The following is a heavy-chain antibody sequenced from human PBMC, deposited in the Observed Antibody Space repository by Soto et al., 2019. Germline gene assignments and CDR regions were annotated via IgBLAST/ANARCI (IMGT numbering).Heavy chain of an antibody. D-gene: IGHD2-21*02. CDR3: ARGCGGDCFRSDY. Sequence: DVQLVESGGGLVQPGGSLRLSCAASGFTFSIYSMNWVRQAPGKGLEWVSYISSSSSTIYYAESVKGRFTISRDNAKTSLYLQMNSLRDEDTAVYYCARGCGGDCFRSDYWGQGTLVTVSS. V-gene: IGHV3-48*02. J-gene: IGHJ4*02. CDR2: ISSSSSTI. CDR1: GFTFSIYS.